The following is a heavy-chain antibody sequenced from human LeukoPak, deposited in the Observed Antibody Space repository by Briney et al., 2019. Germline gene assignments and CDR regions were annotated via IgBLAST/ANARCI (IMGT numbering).Heavy chain of an antibody. V-gene: IGHV1-2*02. CDR3: ARGTPWGLLYGFDY. CDR1: GYTFTGYY. D-gene: IGHD2-21*02. CDR2: INPNSGGT. Sequence: ASVKVSCKASGYTFTGYYMHWVRQAPGQGLEWMGWINPNSGGTNYAQKFQGRVTMTRDTSISTAYMELGRLRSDDTAVYYCARGTPWGLLYGFDYWGQGTLVTVSS. J-gene: IGHJ4*02.